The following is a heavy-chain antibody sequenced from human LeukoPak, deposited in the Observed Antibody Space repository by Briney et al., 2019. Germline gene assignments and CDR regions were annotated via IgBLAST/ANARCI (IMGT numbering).Heavy chain of an antibody. CDR1: DGSISSSY. V-gene: IGHV4-59*01. D-gene: IGHD5-12*01. J-gene: IGHJ4*02. CDR3: ARVRISYSAYDL. Sequence: SETLSLTCTVSDGSISSSYWTWIRQPPGKRLEWIGYIYYSGSTHYNPSLKSRVTISVDTSKNEFSLKLSSVTAADTAVYYCARVRISYSAYDLWGQGTLVTVSS. CDR2: IYYSGST.